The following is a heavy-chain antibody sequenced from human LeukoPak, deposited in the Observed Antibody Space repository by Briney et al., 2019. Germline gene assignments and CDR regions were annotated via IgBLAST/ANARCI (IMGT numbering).Heavy chain of an antibody. Sequence: RASVKVSCKASGYTFTSYGISWVRQAPGQGLEWMGGIIPIFGTANCAQKFQGRITITAGKSTSTAYMELSSLRSEDTAVYYCARDLIGDSSGYPFWGQGTMVTVSS. V-gene: IGHV1-69*06. J-gene: IGHJ3*01. CDR1: GYTFTSYG. CDR2: IIPIFGTA. CDR3: ARDLIGDSSGYPF. D-gene: IGHD3-22*01.